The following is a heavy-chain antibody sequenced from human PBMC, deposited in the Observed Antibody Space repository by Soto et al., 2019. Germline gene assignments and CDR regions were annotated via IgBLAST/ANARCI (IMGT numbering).Heavy chain of an antibody. Sequence: QVQVVQSGAEVKKPGASVKVSCKASGYTLTDYDMHWVRQAPGQGLEWMGMINPSSGDTTYAQKFQGRVTMARDTSTSTVYMQLSSLRSEDTAVYYCARDRWLDPSGQGTLVTVSS. CDR3: ARDRWLDP. CDR1: GYTLTDYD. CDR2: INPSSGDT. V-gene: IGHV1-46*01. J-gene: IGHJ5*02.